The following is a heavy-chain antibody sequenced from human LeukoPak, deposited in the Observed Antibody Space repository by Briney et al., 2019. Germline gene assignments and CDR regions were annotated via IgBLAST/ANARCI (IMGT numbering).Heavy chain of an antibody. CDR2: IFHSGNS. CDR1: SYSLSSGSY. D-gene: IGHD4-17*01. V-gene: IGHV4-38-2*01. J-gene: IGHJ4*02. CDR3: ARVTYVDDMLYQYIDY. Sequence: PSETLSLTCAVSSYSLSSGSYWGWIRQSPGKGLEWVGSIFHSGNSYYNPSLKSRLTMSVDTSKNQFSLKLTSVTAADTALYYCARVTYVDDMLYQYIDYWGQGILVTVSS.